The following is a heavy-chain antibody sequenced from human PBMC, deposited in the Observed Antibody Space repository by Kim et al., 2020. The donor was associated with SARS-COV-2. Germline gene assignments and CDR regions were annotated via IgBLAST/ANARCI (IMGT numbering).Heavy chain of an antibody. CDR3: ARDPLLWFGELFPLDY. D-gene: IGHD3-10*01. CDR2: ISSSSSYI. J-gene: IGHJ4*02. V-gene: IGHV3-21*01. CDR1: GFTFSSYS. Sequence: GGSLRLSCAASGFTFSSYSMNWVRQAPGKGLEWVSSISSSSSYIYYADSVKGRFTISRDNAKNSLYLQMNSLRAEDTAVYYCARDPLLWFGELFPLDYWGQGTLVTVSS.